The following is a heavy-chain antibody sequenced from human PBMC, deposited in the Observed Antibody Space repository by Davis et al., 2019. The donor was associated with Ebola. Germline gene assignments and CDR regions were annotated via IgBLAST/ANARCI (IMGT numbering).Heavy chain of an antibody. CDR2: INHSGST. CDR1: GGSFSGYY. Sequence: SETLSLTCAVYGGSFSGYYWSWIRQPPGKGLEWIGEINHSGSTNYNPSLKSRVTISVDTSKNQFSLKLSSVTAADTAVYYCARGYCSGGSCYFIGVGWFDPWGQGTLVTVSS. V-gene: IGHV4-34*01. D-gene: IGHD2-15*01. J-gene: IGHJ5*02. CDR3: ARGYCSGGSCYFIGVGWFDP.